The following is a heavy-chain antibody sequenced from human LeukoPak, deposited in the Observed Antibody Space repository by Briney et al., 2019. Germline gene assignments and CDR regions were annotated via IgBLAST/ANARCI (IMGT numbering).Heavy chain of an antibody. CDR2: ISYDGSNK. J-gene: IGHJ4*02. Sequence: GRSLRLSCAASGVTFSSYAMHWVRQAPGKGLEWVAVISYDGSNKYYADSVKGRFTISRDNPKNTVYLQMNSLGAEDTAVYYCAKDQCSSTSCDGSPGYWGQGTLVTVSS. V-gene: IGHV3-30*04. CDR3: AKDQCSSTSCDGSPGY. CDR1: GVTFSSYA. D-gene: IGHD2-2*01.